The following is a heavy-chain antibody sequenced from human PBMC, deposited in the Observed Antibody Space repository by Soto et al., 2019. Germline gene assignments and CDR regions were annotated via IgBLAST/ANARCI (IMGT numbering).Heavy chain of an antibody. Sequence: SETLSLTCTVSGGSISNSNYYWGWIRQPPGKGLEWIGSIYYSGSTYYNPSLKSRVTISVDTSKNQFSLKLSSLTAADTAVYYCARRVGYCGTTSCYANWFDPWGHGTLVTVS. CDR3: ARRVGYCGTTSCYANWFDP. V-gene: IGHV4-39*01. D-gene: IGHD2-2*01. CDR1: GGSISNSNYY. J-gene: IGHJ5*02. CDR2: IYYSGST.